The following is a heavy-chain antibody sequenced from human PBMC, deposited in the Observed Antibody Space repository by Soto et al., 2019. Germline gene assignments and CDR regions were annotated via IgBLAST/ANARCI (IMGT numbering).Heavy chain of an antibody. D-gene: IGHD6-19*01. CDR1: GFTFSDYA. J-gene: IGHJ4*02. Sequence: VQLVESGGGVVQPGRSLRLSCAASGFTFSDYAMHWVRQAPGKGLEWVAVVSHDGRNTHYADSVKGRFTISRDSSKNTVSLELTSLRAEDTGVYYCAKGGRQWLGTSDVTYWGQGALVTVSP. V-gene: IGHV3-30*18. CDR2: VSHDGRNT. CDR3: AKGGRQWLGTSDVTY.